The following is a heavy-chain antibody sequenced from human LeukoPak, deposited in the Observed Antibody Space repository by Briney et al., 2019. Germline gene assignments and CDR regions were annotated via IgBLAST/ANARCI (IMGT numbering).Heavy chain of an antibody. CDR3: ARGVSTDFWSGYYAIGPAFDY. CDR2: MDPNSGNT. J-gene: IGHJ4*02. D-gene: IGHD3-3*01. CDR1: GYTFTSYD. V-gene: IGHV1-8*03. Sequence: RASVKVSCKASGYTFTSYDINWVRQATGQGLEWMGWMDPNSGNTGYAQKFQGRVTITRNTSISTAYMELSSLRSEDTAVYYCARGVSTDFWSGYYAIGPAFDYWGQGTLVTVSS.